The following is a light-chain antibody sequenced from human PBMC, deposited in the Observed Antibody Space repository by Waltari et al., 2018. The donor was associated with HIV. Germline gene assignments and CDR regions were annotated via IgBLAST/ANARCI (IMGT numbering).Light chain of an antibody. CDR1: SSAIGLHNY. CDR2: EVT. CDR3: SSYAAMNNFYVL. Sequence: QSALTQPPSVSGSPGQSVTIPCTGTSSAIGLHNYVSCYQQCPGKAPKLVIFEVTKRPSGVPDRFSGSKSGNTASLTVSGLQPEDEGDYYCSSYAAMNNFYVLFGGGTKLTVL. V-gene: IGLV2-8*01. J-gene: IGLJ2*01.